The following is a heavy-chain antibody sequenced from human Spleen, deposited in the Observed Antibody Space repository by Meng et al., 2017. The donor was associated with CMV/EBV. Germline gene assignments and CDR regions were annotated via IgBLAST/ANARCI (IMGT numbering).Heavy chain of an antibody. J-gene: IGHJ4*02. CDR2: IRYDGSNQ. D-gene: IGHD1-26*01. Sequence: GESLKISCAASGFNFRIYGMHWVRQLPGKGLEWVSFIRYDGSNQYYADSVKGRFTISRDNSKNTVFLQMNGLRAEDTAVYYCAKDWLITGAAGVFDYWGQGTLVTVSS. CDR3: AKDWLITGAAGVFDY. CDR1: GFNFRIYG. V-gene: IGHV3-30*02.